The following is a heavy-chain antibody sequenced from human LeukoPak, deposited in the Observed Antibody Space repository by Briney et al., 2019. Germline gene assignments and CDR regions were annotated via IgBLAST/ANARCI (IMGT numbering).Heavy chain of an antibody. J-gene: IGHJ4*02. CDR3: ARNPVSCTNPKFDY. CDR2: ISSSGST. CDR1: GGSITNYY. V-gene: IGHV4-4*07. D-gene: IGHD6-19*01. Sequence: PSETLSLTCTVSGGSITNYYWSWIRQPAGKGLEWIGRISSSGSTNYSPSLKSRVTMSVDPSKNQFSLRLISVTPAETAVYYCARNPVSCTNPKFDYWGQGILVTVSS.